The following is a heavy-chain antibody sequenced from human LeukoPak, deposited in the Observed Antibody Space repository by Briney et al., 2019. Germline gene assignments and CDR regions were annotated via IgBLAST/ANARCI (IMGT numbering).Heavy chain of an antibody. CDR2: ISSSSSTI. CDR1: GFTFSNYA. Sequence: GGSLRLSCAASGFTFSNYAMSWVRQAPGKGLEWVSYISSSSSTIYYADSVKGRFTISRDNAKNSLYLQMNSLRAEDTAVYYCASPKDYYDSSGFGAFDIWGQGTMVTVSS. D-gene: IGHD3-22*01. CDR3: ASPKDYYDSSGFGAFDI. V-gene: IGHV3-48*01. J-gene: IGHJ3*02.